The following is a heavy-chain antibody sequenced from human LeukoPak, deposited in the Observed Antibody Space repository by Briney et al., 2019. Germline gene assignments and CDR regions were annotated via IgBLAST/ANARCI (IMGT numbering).Heavy chain of an antibody. J-gene: IGHJ4*02. CDR3: ARAPLYCSGGSCYGHYFDY. Sequence: ASVKVSCKASGGTFSSYTISWVRQAPGQGLEWMGRIVPILGIANYAQKFQGRVMITADKSTSTAHMELSSLRSEDTAVYYCARAPLYCSGGSCYGHYFDYWGQGTLVTVSS. V-gene: IGHV1-69*02. CDR2: IVPILGIA. D-gene: IGHD2-15*01. CDR1: GGTFSSYT.